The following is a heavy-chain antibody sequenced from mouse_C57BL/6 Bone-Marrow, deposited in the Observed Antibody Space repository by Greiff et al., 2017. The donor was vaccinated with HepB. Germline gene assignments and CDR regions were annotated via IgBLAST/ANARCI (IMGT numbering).Heavy chain of an antibody. J-gene: IGHJ4*01. CDR1: GYAFSSSW. Sequence: VMLVESGPELVKPGASVKISCKASGYAFSSSWMNWVKQRPGKGLEWIGRIYPGDGDTNYNGKFKGKATLTADKSSSPAYMQLSSLTSEDSAVYFCARGYSNYYAMDYWGQGTSVTVSS. D-gene: IGHD2-5*01. V-gene: IGHV1-82*01. CDR2: IYPGDGDT. CDR3: ARGYSNYYAMDY.